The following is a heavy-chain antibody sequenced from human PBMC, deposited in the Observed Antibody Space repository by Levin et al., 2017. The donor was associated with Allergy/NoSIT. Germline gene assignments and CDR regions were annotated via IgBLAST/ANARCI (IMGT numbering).Heavy chain of an antibody. D-gene: IGHD6-13*01. V-gene: IGHV1-46*01. J-gene: IGHJ4*02. CDR2: INPSGGST. Sequence: GESLKISCKASGYTFTSYYMHWVRQAPGQGLEWMGIINPSGGSTSYAQKFQGRVTMTRDTSTSTVYMELSSLRSEDTAVYYCARVGSSSWYSFDYWGQGTLVTVSS. CDR1: GYTFTSYY. CDR3: ARVGSSSWYSFDY.